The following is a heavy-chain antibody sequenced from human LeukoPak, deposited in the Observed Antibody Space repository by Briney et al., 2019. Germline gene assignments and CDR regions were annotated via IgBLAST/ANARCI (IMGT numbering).Heavy chain of an antibody. CDR2: ISWNSGSI. CDR3: AKDQYDFWSGTYYYYGMDV. V-gene: IGHV3-9*01. Sequence: SLRLSCAASGFTFDAYAMHWVRQAPGKGLEWVSGISWNSGSIGYADSVKGRFTISRDNAKNSLYLQMNSLRAEDTALYYCAKDQYDFWSGTYYYYGMDVWGQGTTVTVSS. CDR1: GFTFDAYA. J-gene: IGHJ6*02. D-gene: IGHD3-3*01.